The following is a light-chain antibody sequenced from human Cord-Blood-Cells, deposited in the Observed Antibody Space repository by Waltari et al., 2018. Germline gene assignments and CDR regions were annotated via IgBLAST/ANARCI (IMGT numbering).Light chain of an antibody. CDR2: EGS. J-gene: IGLJ3*02. CDR3: CSYAGSRV. CDR1: SSDVGSYNL. Sequence: QSALTQPASVSGSPGQSITISCTGTSSDVGSYNLVSWYQQHPGKAPKLMLYEGSKRPSGVSNRLSVSKSGNTASLTISGLQAEDEADYYCCSYAGSRVFGGGTKLTVL. V-gene: IGLV2-23*01.